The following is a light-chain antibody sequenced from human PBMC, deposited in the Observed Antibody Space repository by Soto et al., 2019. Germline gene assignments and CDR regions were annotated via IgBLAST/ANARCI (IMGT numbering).Light chain of an antibody. Sequence: DIPMTQSPSSLSASVGDRVIITCRASQSVSSALNWYQQKPEKAPKLLIYAASTLQRGVPSRFSGSGSGTDFTLTISSLQPEDFATYYCQQSYSSPRYTFGQGTKLEIK. CDR1: QSVSSA. J-gene: IGKJ2*01. CDR3: QQSYSSPRYT. CDR2: AAS. V-gene: IGKV1-39*01.